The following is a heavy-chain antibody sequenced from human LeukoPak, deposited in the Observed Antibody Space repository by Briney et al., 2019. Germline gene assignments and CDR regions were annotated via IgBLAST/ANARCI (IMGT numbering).Heavy chain of an antibody. J-gene: IGHJ4*02. D-gene: IGHD2-2*03. CDR2: IIPIFGTA. CDR1: GGTFSSYA. Sequence: SVKVSCKASGGTFSSYAISWVRQAPGQGLEWMGGIIPIFGTANYAQKFQGRVTITTDESTSTAYMELSSLRSEDTAVYYCARSFTNGYCSSPSCPDYWGQGTLVTVSS. V-gene: IGHV1-69*05. CDR3: ARSFTNGYCSSPSCPDY.